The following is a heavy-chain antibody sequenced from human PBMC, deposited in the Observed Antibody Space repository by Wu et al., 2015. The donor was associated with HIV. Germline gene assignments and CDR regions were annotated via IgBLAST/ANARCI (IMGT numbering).Heavy chain of an antibody. D-gene: IGHD4-11*01. J-gene: IGHJ4*02. Sequence: QVQLVQSGAEVKKPGASVKVSCQASGYTFTDYYIHWVRQAPGHGLEWMAWINPSGGATMYAEAFEGRVTVTTDTSMKTVYMELESLTSGDTAMYFCARDATPITTEFDYWGQGTLITVSS. CDR2: INPSGGAT. CDR1: GYTFTDYY. CDR3: ARDATPITTEFDY. V-gene: IGHV1-2*02.